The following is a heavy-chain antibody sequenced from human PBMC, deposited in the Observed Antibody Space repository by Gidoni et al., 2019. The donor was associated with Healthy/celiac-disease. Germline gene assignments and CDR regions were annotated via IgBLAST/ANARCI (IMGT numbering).Heavy chain of an antibody. CDR3: ARAQYYDFWSGYYTRVFSGWFDP. V-gene: IGHV3-48*03. CDR1: GFTFSSYE. Sequence: EVQLVESGGGLVQPGGSLRLSCAASGFTFSSYELNWVRQAPGKGLEWVSYMSSSGSTIYYADSVKGRFTISRENAKNSLYLQMNSLRAEDTAVYYCARAQYYDFWSGYYTRVFSGWFDPWGQGTLVTVSS. CDR2: MSSSGSTI. D-gene: IGHD3-3*01. J-gene: IGHJ5*02.